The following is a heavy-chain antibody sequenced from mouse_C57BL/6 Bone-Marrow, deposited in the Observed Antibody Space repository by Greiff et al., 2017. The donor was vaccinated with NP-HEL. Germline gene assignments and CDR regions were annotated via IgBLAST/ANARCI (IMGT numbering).Heavy chain of an antibody. CDR1: GYSITSGYY. Sequence: EVQLQESGPGLVKPSQSLSLTCSVTGYSITSGYYWNWIRQFPGNKLEWMGYISYDGSNNYNPSLKNRISITRDTSKNQFFLKLNSVTTEDTATYYCAYSSGYVGFAYWGQGTLVTVSA. CDR3: AYSSGYVGFAY. CDR2: ISYDGSN. V-gene: IGHV3-6*01. J-gene: IGHJ3*01. D-gene: IGHD3-2*02.